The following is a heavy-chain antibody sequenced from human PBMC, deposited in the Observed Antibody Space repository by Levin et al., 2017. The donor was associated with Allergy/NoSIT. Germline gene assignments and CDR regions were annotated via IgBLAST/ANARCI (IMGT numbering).Heavy chain of an antibody. Sequence: GGSLRLSCAASGFTFSNAWMSWVRQAPGKGLEWVGRIKSKTDGGTTDYAAPVKGRFTISRDDSKNTLYLQMNSLKTEDTAVYYCTTEYYYDSSGYYPFDYWGQGTLVTVSS. J-gene: IGHJ4*02. CDR3: TTEYYYDSSGYYPFDY. CDR2: IKSKTDGGTT. V-gene: IGHV3-15*01. D-gene: IGHD3-22*01. CDR1: GFTFSNAW.